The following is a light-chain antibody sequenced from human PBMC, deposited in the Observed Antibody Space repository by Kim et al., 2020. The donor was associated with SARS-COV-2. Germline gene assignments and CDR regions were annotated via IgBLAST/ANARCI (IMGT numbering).Light chain of an antibody. V-gene: IGLV3-1*01. CDR1: NLGDKY. CDR2: QDV. Sequence: VSPGQTVSITCSGDNLGDKYASWYQQKPGQSPVLVISQDVKRPSGIPERFSGSNSGNTATLTISGTQAMDEADYYCQAWDSNSWVFGGGTQLTVL. CDR3: QAWDSNSWV. J-gene: IGLJ3*02.